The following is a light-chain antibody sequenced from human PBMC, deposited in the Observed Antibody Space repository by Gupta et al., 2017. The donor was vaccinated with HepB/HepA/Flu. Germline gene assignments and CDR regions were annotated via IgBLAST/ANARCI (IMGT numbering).Light chain of an antibody. CDR2: DVS. CDR3: SSYTNTDTLI. V-gene: IGLV2-14*03. J-gene: IGLJ2*01. CDR1: SSDVGAYNF. Sequence: QSALTQPASVSGSFGPEITITCTGTSSDVGAYNFVSWYRQVPGEAPKLVIFDVSHRPPGVSGRFSGSKSGDTASLTISGLQIEDEAHYYCSSYTNTDTLIFGGGTKLTVL.